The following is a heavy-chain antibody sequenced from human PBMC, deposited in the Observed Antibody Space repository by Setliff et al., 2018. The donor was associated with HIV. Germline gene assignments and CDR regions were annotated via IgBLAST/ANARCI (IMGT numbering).Heavy chain of an antibody. CDR3: ARLPSAAMWWGCAFDI. Sequence: GASVKVSCKASGYTFTTYAIHWVRQAPGQGLEWMGWINAGNGNIKYSQKFQGRATITRDTFASTSYMELRSLTSEDTAVDYCARLPSAAMWWGCAFDIWCQGTLFTVS. V-gene: IGHV1-3*01. CDR1: GYTFTTYA. CDR2: INAGNGNI. D-gene: IGHD2-2*01. J-gene: IGHJ3*02.